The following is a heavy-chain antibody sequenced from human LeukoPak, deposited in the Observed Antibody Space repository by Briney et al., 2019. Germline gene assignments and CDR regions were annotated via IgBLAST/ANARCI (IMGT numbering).Heavy chain of an antibody. CDR1: GGSFSGYY. J-gene: IGHJ5*02. Sequence: SETLSLTCAVYGGSFSGYYWSWIRQPPGKGLEWIGEINHSGSTNYNPSLKSRVTISVDTSKNQFSLKLSSVTAADTAVYYCARGSVPGGVTLRTGVWFDPWGQGTLVTVSS. CDR3: ARGSVPGGVTLRTGVWFDP. D-gene: IGHD3-16*01. V-gene: IGHV4-34*01. CDR2: INHSGST.